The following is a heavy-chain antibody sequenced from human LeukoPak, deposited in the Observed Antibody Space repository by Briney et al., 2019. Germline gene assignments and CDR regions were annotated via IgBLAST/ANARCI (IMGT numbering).Heavy chain of an antibody. CDR2: ISGSGGST. J-gene: IGHJ6*03. Sequence: GGSLRLSCAASGFAFSSYAMSWVRQAPGKGLEWVSAISGSGGSTYYADSVKGRFTISRDNSKNTLYLQMNSLRAEDTAVYYCAKTGLETDYYYYYMDVWGKGTLVTVSS. CDR3: AKTGLETDYYYYYMDV. D-gene: IGHD6-6*01. CDR1: GFAFSSYA. V-gene: IGHV3-23*01.